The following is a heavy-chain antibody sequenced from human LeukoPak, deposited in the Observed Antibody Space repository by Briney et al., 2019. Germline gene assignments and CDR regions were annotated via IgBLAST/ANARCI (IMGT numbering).Heavy chain of an antibody. CDR1: GYTFTSYG. CDR2: ISAYNGNT. J-gene: IGHJ6*03. D-gene: IGHD6-13*01. Sequence: GASVKVSCKASGYTFTSYGISWVRQAPGQGLEWMGWISAYNGNTNYAQKLQGRVTMTTDTSTSTAYMELRSLRSDDTAVYYCARVEQQLVPGRNYYYYMDVWGKGTTVTVSS. V-gene: IGHV1-18*01. CDR3: ARVEQQLVPGRNYYYYMDV.